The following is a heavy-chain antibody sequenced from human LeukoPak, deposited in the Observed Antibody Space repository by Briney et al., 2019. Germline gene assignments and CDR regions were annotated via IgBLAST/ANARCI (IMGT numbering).Heavy chain of an antibody. D-gene: IGHD1-26*01. Sequence: PEGSLRLSCAASGFTFSSYGMTWVRQAPGKGLEWVSAISGSGGSTYYADSVKGRFTISRDNSKNTLYLQMNSLRAEDTAVYYCARQVGPDYWGQGTLVTVSS. CDR1: GFTFSSYG. CDR3: ARQVGPDY. J-gene: IGHJ4*02. V-gene: IGHV3-23*01. CDR2: ISGSGGST.